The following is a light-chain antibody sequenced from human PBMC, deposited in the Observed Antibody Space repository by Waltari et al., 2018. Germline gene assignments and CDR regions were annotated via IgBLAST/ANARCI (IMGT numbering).Light chain of an antibody. CDR2: GAS. Sequence: EIVLTQSPGTLSLSPGERATLSCRASQSVSSSYLAWYQKKPGQAPRLLIYGASSRATGIPDRFSGSGSGTDFTLTISRLEPEDFAVYYCQQYGSSPPRITFGPGTKVDIK. CDR3: QQYGSSPPRIT. J-gene: IGKJ3*01. V-gene: IGKV3-20*01. CDR1: QSVSSSY.